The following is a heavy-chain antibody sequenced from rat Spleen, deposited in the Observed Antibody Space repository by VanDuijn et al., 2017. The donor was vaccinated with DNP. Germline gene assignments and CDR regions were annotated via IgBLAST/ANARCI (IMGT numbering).Heavy chain of an antibody. D-gene: IGHD1-4*01. CDR2: IPFDGANT. V-gene: IGHV5-22*01. Sequence: EVQLVESGGGLVQPGRSLKLSCTASGFTFSDYYMAWVRQAPTMGLEWVAYIPFDGANTYYKDSVKGRFTIYRDNVKSTLYLQINSLRSEDMATYYCARHVLPLRVWDYWGQGVMVTVSS. J-gene: IGHJ2*01. CDR1: GFTFSDYY. CDR3: ARHVLPLRVWDY.